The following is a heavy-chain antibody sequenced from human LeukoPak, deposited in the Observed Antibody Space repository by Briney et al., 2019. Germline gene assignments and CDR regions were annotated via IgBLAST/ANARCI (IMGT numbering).Heavy chain of an antibody. Sequence: GESLKISCKGSGYSFPSYWIAWVRQRPGKGLEWMGIIYPGGSETRYDPSFQGQVTISADSSTSTAYLQWSSLRASDTAMYYCARASRDGDNQSFDHWGQGTLVTVSS. V-gene: IGHV5-51*01. D-gene: IGHD5-24*01. CDR1: GYSFPSYW. J-gene: IGHJ4*02. CDR2: IYPGGSET. CDR3: ARASRDGDNQSFDH.